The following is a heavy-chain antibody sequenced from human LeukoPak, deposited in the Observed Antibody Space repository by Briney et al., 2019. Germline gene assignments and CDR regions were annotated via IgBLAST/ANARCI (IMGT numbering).Heavy chain of an antibody. CDR1: GGTFSSYT. Sequence: SVKVSCKASGGTFSSYTISWVRQAPGQGLEWMGRIIPILGIANYAQKFQGRVTITADKSTSTAYMELSSLRSEDTAVYYCARAEITFGGVIDSHFDYWGQGTLVTVSS. D-gene: IGHD3-16*02. V-gene: IGHV1-69*02. J-gene: IGHJ4*02. CDR3: ARAEITFGGVIDSHFDY. CDR2: IIPILGIA.